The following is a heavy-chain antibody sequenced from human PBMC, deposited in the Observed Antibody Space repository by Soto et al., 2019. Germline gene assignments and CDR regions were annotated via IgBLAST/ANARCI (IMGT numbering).Heavy chain of an antibody. CDR1: GGSISSYY. Sequence: PSETLSLTCTVSGGSISSYYWSWIRQPPGKGLEWIGYIYYSGSTNYNPSLKSRVTISVDTSKNQFSLKLSSVTAADTAVYYCAREGRGWSAVAGTYYYYGMDVWGQGTTVTVSS. CDR3: AREGRGWSAVAGTYYYYGMDV. V-gene: IGHV4-59*01. D-gene: IGHD6-19*01. J-gene: IGHJ6*02. CDR2: IYYSGST.